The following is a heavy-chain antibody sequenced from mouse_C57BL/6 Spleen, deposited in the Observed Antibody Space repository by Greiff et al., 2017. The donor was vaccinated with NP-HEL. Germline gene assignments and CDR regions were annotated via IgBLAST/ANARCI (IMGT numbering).Heavy chain of an antibody. CDR1: GYTFTDYY. V-gene: IGHV1-26*01. J-gene: IGHJ1*03. CDR3: ARDDGYHWYFDV. Sequence: EVQLQQSGPELVKPGASVKISCKASGYTFTDYYMNWVKRSHGKSLEWIGDINPNNGGTSYNQKFKGKATLTVDKSSSTAYMELRSLTSEDSAVYYCARDDGYHWYFDVWGTGTTVTVSS. D-gene: IGHD2-3*01. CDR2: INPNNGGT.